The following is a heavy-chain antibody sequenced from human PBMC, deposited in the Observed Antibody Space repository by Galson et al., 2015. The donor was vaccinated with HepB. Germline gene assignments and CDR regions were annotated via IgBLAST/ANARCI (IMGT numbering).Heavy chain of an antibody. CDR1: GFTFSSYG. CDR2: IQYDGNKK. D-gene: IGHD3-10*01. V-gene: IGHV3-30*02. Sequence: SLRLSCAASGFTFSSYGMHWVRQAPGKGLEWVAFIQYDGNKKHHEDSVKGRFTISRDNSKTTLYLHMHSLRAEDTAMYYCTKSSQLLWFGAVDYWGQGTLVTVSS. CDR3: TKSSQLLWFGAVDY. J-gene: IGHJ4*02.